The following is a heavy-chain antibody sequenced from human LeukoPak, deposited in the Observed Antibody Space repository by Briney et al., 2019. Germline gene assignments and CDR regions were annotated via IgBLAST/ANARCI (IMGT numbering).Heavy chain of an antibody. CDR1: GFTFRDYD. CDR2: IGTAGDT. CDR3: ARVAKERVGGVYYFDY. D-gene: IGHD1-1*01. V-gene: IGHV3-13*01. J-gene: IGHJ4*02. Sequence: LSGVSLRLSCAASGFTFRDYDMHWVRQARGKGLEWVSAIGTAGDTYYTGSVKGRFTISRENAKNSLYLQMNSLRAGDTAVYYCARVAKERVGGVYYFDYWGQGTLVTVSS.